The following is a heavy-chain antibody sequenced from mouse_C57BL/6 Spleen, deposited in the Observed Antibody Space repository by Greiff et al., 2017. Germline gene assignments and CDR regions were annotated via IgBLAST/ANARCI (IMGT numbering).Heavy chain of an antibody. V-gene: IGHV5-4*01. Sequence: EVQLVESGGGLVKPGGSLKLSCAASGFTFSSYAMSWVRQTPEKRLEWVATISDGGSYTYYPDNVKGRFTISRDNAKNNLYLQMSHLKSEDTAMYYCAREDYDGYSWYFDVWGTGTTVTVAS. J-gene: IGHJ1*03. CDR1: GFTFSSYA. CDR3: AREDYDGYSWYFDV. CDR2: ISDGGSYT. D-gene: IGHD2-3*01.